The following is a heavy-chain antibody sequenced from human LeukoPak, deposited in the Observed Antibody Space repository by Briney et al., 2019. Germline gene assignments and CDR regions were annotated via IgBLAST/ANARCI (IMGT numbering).Heavy chain of an antibody. D-gene: IGHD3-22*01. Sequence: PGGSLRLSCAASGFTFSSYSMNWVRQAPGKGLEWVSSISSSSSYIYYADSVKGRFTISRDNAKNSLYLQMNSLRAEDTAVYYCARDGSTYYFNDYWGQGTLVTVSS. CDR3: ARDGSTYYFNDY. V-gene: IGHV3-21*01. CDR2: ISSSSSYI. J-gene: IGHJ4*02. CDR1: GFTFSSYS.